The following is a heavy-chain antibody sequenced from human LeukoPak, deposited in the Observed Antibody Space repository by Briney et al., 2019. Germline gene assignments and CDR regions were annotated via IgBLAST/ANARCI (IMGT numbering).Heavy chain of an antibody. V-gene: IGHV3-23*01. D-gene: IGHD2-2*01. J-gene: IGHJ4*02. CDR3: AKTSGGDIVVVPAAVSFNY. CDR1: GLTFSSYA. CDR2: ISGSGGST. Sequence: GGSLRLSCAASGLTFSSYAMSWVRQAPGKGLEWVSAISGSGGSTYYADSVKGRFTISRDNSKNTLYPQMNSLRAEDTAVYYCAKTSGGDIVVVPAAVSFNYWGQGTLVTVSS.